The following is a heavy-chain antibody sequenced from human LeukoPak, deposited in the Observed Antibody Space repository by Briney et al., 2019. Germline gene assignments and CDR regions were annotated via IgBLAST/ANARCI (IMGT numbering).Heavy chain of an antibody. CDR3: ARHGMGAPRDPYYYYGMDV. D-gene: IGHD1-26*01. J-gene: IGHJ6*02. Sequence: SETLSLTCTVSGGSISSYYWSWIRQPPGKGLEWIGYIYYSGSTNYNPSLKSRVTISVDTSKNQFSLKLSSVTAADTAVYYCARHGMGAPRDPYYYYGMDVWGQGTTVTVSS. CDR1: GGSISSYY. CDR2: IYYSGST. V-gene: IGHV4-59*08.